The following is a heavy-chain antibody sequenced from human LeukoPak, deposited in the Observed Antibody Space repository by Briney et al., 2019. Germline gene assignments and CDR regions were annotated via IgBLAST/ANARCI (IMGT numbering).Heavy chain of an antibody. V-gene: IGHV1-2*02. Sequence: ASVKVSCKASGYTFTGYYMHWVRQSPGQGLEWMGWINPNSGDTNYAQKFQGRVTMTRDTSISTAYMELNRLRSDDTAVYYCARERLSTVYYWGQGTLVTVSS. CDR2: INPNSGDT. CDR1: GYTFTGYY. CDR3: ARERLSTVYY. D-gene: IGHD2-21*02. J-gene: IGHJ4*02.